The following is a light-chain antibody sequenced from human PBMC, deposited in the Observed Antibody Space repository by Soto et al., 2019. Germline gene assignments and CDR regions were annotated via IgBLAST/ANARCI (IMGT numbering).Light chain of an antibody. CDR2: AAS. V-gene: IGKV1-9*01. Sequence: DIQLTQSPSSLSASVGDRVTITCRASQGISSSLAWYQQKPGKAPKLLIYAASTLQSGVPSRFSGSGSGTEFTLTISSLEPEVFATYYCQQLNSYPPNTFGQGTRLEIK. J-gene: IGKJ5*01. CDR1: QGISSS. CDR3: QQLNSYPPNT.